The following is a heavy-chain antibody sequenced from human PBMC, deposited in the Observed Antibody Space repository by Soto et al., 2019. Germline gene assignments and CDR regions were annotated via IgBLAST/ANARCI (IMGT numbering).Heavy chain of an antibody. CDR2: IYYSGST. V-gene: IGHV4-39*01. CDR3: ARIQPGHYSVPYYFDY. J-gene: IGHJ4*02. D-gene: IGHD2-15*01. CDR1: GGSISSSSYY. Sequence: SETLSLTCTVSGGSISSSSYYWGWIRQPPGKGLEWIGSIYYSGSTYYNPSLKSRVTISVDTSKNQFSLKLSSVTAADTAVYYCARIQPGHYSVPYYFDYWGQGTLVTVSS.